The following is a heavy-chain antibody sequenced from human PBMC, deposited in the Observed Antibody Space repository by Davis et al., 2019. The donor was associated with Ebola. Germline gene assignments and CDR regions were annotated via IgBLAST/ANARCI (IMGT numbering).Heavy chain of an antibody. D-gene: IGHD3-3*01. V-gene: IGHV3-7*03. CDR2: IKQDGSEK. Sequence: GGSLRLSCAASGFTFSSYWMSWVRQAPGKGLEWVANIKQDGSEKYYVDSVKGRFTISRDNAKNSLYLQMNSLRAEDTAVYYCARDSPDHDFWSGYYGYWGQGTLVTVSS. CDR1: GFTFSSYW. CDR3: ARDSPDHDFWSGYYGY. J-gene: IGHJ4*02.